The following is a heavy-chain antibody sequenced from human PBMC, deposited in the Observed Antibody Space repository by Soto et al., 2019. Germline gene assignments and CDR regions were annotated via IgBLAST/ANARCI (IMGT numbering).Heavy chain of an antibody. Sequence: GASVKVSCKASGYTFTKYGISWVRQAPGQELEWMGWINVYNGNTEYAQKVQGRVTMTTDTSTSTAYMGLRSLRSDDTAVYYCARGVGSGSYYNQYNWFDPWGQGTLVTVSS. V-gene: IGHV1-18*01. CDR1: GYTFTKYG. CDR3: ARGVGSGSYYNQYNWFDP. D-gene: IGHD3-10*01. J-gene: IGHJ5*02. CDR2: INVYNGNT.